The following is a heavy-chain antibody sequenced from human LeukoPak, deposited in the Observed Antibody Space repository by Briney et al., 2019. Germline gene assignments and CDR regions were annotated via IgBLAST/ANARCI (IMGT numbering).Heavy chain of an antibody. CDR3: AGTIFGGGIPPPPFLDS. CDR1: GFTFSSYS. CDR2: ISSSSRTI. V-gene: IGHV3-48*01. D-gene: IGHD3-3*01. Sequence: GGSLRLSCSASGFTFSSYSMNWVRQAPAKGLEWVSYISSSSRTIYYAYSVKCRFTISRDNDKNSLYLQMNSLRAEDTAVYYCAGTIFGGGIPPPPFLDSWGQGTLVTVSS. J-gene: IGHJ4*02.